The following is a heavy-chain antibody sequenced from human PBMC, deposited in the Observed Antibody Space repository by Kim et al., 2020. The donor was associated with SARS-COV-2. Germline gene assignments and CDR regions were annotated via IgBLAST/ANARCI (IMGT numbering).Heavy chain of an antibody. Sequence: SETLSLTCTVSGGSIRSGGYYWSWIRQHPGKGLEWIGYIYYSGSTYYNLSLKSLVTISVDTFKNQFSLKLSSVTASDTAVYYCAREDGYSGYAFDYRGQGTLVTVSS. CDR2: IYYSGST. D-gene: IGHD5-12*01. CDR3: AREDGYSGYAFDY. CDR1: GGSIRSGGYY. J-gene: IGHJ4*02. V-gene: IGHV4-31*01.